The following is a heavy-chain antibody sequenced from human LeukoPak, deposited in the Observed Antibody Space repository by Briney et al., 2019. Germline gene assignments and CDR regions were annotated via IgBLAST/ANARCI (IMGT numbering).Heavy chain of an antibody. CDR2: ISGSGGST. Sequence: GGSLRLSCAASGFTFSSHAMSWVRQAPGKGLEWVSAISGSGGSTYYADSVKGRFTISRDNSKNTLYLQMNSLRAEDTAVYYCAKAAKLGYCSSTSCRNWFDPWGQGTLVTVSS. D-gene: IGHD2-2*01. J-gene: IGHJ5*02. V-gene: IGHV3-23*01. CDR3: AKAAKLGYCSSTSCRNWFDP. CDR1: GFTFSSHA.